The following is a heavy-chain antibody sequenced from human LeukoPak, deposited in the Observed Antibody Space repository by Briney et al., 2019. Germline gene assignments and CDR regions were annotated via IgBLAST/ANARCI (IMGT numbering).Heavy chain of an antibody. CDR3: ARGSPSYAQWHFDL. D-gene: IGHD2/OR15-2a*01. CDR1: GYTITDYY. J-gene: IGHJ2*01. Sequence: ASVKVSCKASGYTITDYYLHWVRQAPGQGLEWMGWIIPNAGGTNYAQKFQDWVTMSSDTSISTAYMELSSLRSDDTAVYYCARGSPSYAQWHFDLWGRGTLVTVSS. V-gene: IGHV1-2*04. CDR2: IIPNAGGT.